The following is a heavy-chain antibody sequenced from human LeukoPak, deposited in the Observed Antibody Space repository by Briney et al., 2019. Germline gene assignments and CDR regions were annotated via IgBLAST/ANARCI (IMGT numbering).Heavy chain of an antibody. D-gene: IGHD2/OR15-2a*01. CDR2: INSDVSST. CDR3: ARDFSSIPAAFDI. CDR1: GFTFSSYW. J-gene: IGHJ3*02. Sequence: GGSLRLSCAASGFTFSSYWMHWVRQAPGKGLVWVSRINSDVSSTSYADSVKGRFTISRDNSKNTLYLQMNSLRAEDTAVYYCARDFSSIPAAFDIWGQGTMVTVSS. V-gene: IGHV3-74*01.